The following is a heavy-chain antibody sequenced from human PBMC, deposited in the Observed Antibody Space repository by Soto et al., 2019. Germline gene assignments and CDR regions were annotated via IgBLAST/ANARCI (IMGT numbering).Heavy chain of an antibody. D-gene: IGHD4-17*01. Sequence: QVQLVESGGGVVQPGRSLRLSCAASGFTFSNYGMHWVRQAPGKGLEWVAVISYHGSDKYYADSVKGRFTISRDNSKNTQKLQMESLRAEDTSVYYCAKDHLTTTVTTVGYWGQGTLVTVSS. CDR3: AKDHLTTTVTTVGY. J-gene: IGHJ4*02. V-gene: IGHV3-30*18. CDR1: GFTFSNYG. CDR2: ISYHGSDK.